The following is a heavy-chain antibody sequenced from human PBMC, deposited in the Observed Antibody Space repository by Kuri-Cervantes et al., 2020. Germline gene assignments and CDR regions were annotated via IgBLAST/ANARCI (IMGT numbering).Heavy chain of an antibody. Sequence: ASVKVSCKASGYTFTSYGISWVRQAPGQGLEWMGWISAYNGNTNYAQKLQGRVTMTTDTSTSTAHMELRSLRSDDTAVYYCARDPPTTVVTLYYYYGMDVWGQGTTVTVSS. CDR1: GYTFTSYG. CDR3: ARDPPTTVVTLYYYYGMDV. J-gene: IGHJ6*02. D-gene: IGHD4-23*01. V-gene: IGHV1-18*01. CDR2: ISAYNGNT.